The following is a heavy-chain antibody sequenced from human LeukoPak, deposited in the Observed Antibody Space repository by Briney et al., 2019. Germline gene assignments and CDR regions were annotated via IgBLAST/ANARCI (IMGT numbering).Heavy chain of an antibody. CDR2: IYSSGST. D-gene: IGHD3-10*01. V-gene: IGHV4-4*07. J-gene: IGHJ2*01. Sequence: SETLSLTCSVSGGSISSYYWSWIRQPAGKGLEWIGHIYSSGSTNYNPSLKSRVTMSVDTSKNQFSLKLSFVTAADTAVYFCAKESWFGRQWYFDLWGRGTLVTVSS. CDR3: AKESWFGRQWYFDL. CDR1: GGSISSYY.